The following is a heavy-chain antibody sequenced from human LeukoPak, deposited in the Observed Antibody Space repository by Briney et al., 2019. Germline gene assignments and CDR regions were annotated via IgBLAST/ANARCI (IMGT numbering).Heavy chain of an antibody. J-gene: IGHJ6*03. CDR3: ANFIVVVPAATFYGPVLMDV. CDR2: IYTSGST. V-gene: IGHV4-61*02. Sequence: KPSQTLSLTCTVSGGSISSGSYYRSWIRQPAGKGLEWIGRIYTSGSTNYNPSLKSRVTIAVDTSKNQFSLKLSSVTAADTAVYYCANFIVVVPAATFYGPVLMDVWGRGTTVTVSS. D-gene: IGHD2-2*01. CDR1: GGSISSGSYY.